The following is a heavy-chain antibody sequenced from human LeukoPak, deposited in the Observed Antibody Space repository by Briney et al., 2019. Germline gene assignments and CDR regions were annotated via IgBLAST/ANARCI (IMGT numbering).Heavy chain of an antibody. J-gene: IGHJ4*02. CDR2: ISYDGSNK. CDR1: GFTFGSYG. CDR3: AVSGDSY. D-gene: IGHD1-26*01. Sequence: GGSLRLSCAASGFTFGSYGMHWVRQAPGKGLEWVAVISYDGSNKYYADSVKGRFTISRDNAKNSLYLQMNSLRAEDTAVYYCAVSGDSYWGQGTLVTVSS. V-gene: IGHV3-30*03.